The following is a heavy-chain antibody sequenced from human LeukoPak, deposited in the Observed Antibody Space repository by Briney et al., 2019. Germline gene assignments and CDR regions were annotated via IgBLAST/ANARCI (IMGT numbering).Heavy chain of an antibody. V-gene: IGHV3-23*01. D-gene: IGHD6-19*01. CDR1: AFTFRSYA. Sequence: GGSLRLSCPASAFTFRSYAMSWVRQAPGKRLEWVSAISSSSTNTYYADSVKGRFTISRDNSKNTLYLQMNSLKAEDTAVYYCAKPSSGYGSFDSWGQGTLVTVSS. J-gene: IGHJ4*02. CDR2: ISSSSTNT. CDR3: AKPSSGYGSFDS.